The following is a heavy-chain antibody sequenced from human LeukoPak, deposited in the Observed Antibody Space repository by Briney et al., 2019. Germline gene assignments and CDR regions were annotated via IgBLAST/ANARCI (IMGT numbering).Heavy chain of an antibody. Sequence: GGSLRLSCAASGFTFSTYSMNWVRQAPGKGLEWVSYISSSISTMYYADSVEGRFTISRDNAKNTLYLQMNSLRAEDTAVYYCAKENGYNYYFDYWGQGTLVTVSS. CDR1: GFTFSTYS. J-gene: IGHJ4*02. CDR3: AKENGYNYYFDY. V-gene: IGHV3-48*01. CDR2: ISSSISTM. D-gene: IGHD5-24*01.